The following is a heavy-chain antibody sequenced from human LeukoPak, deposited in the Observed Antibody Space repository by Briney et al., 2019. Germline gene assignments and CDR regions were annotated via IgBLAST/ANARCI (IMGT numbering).Heavy chain of an antibody. CDR3: ARVAPTAYSHNWFDP. V-gene: IGHV3-21*01. CDR1: GFTFSSYS. D-gene: IGHD2-15*01. Sequence: GGSLRLSCAASGFTFSSYSMNWVRQAPGKGLEWVSSISSSSSYIYYADSVKGRFTISRDNAKNSLYLQMNSLRAEDTAVYYCARVAPTAYSHNWFDPWGQGTLVTVSS. J-gene: IGHJ5*02. CDR2: ISSSSSYI.